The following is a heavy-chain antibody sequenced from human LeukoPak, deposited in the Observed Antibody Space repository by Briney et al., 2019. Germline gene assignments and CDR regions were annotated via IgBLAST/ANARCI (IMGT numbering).Heavy chain of an antibody. CDR2: ISSNGGST. CDR3: ARDPLWYDMSGDY. J-gene: IGHJ4*02. Sequence: PGGSLRLSCTASGFTFSNYAMHWVRQAPGKGPEYVSGISSNGGSTYYVKSVEGRFIISRDNTKNTLYLQMGSLRPEDMAVYYCARDPLWYDMSGDYRGQGTLVTVSS. D-gene: IGHD1-1*01. CDR1: GFTFSNYA. V-gene: IGHV3-64*01.